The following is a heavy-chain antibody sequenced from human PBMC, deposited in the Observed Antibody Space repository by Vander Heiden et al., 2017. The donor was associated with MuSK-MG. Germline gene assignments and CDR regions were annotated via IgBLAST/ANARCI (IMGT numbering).Heavy chain of an antibody. V-gene: IGHV4-38-2*02. D-gene: IGHD3-3*01. CDR2: IYHSGST. J-gene: IGHJ4*02. CDR1: GYSISSGYY. Sequence: QVQLQESGPGLVKPSETLSLTCTVSGYSISSGYYWGWIRQPPGKGLEWIGSIYHSGSTYYNPALKSRVTISVDTSKNQFSMKMRSVTAADTAVYYSANAKGVVITNFDYWGQGTMVTVYS. CDR3: ANAKGVVITNFDY.